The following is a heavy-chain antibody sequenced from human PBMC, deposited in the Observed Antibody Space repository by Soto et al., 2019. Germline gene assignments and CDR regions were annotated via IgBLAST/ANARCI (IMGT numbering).Heavy chain of an antibody. Sequence: PGGSLRLSCSASGFTFSSYAMHWVRQAPGKGLEYVSAISSNGGSTYYADSVKGRFTISRDNSKNTLYLQMSSLRAEDTAVYYCVKGQGHSSYYYYGMDVWGQGTTVTVSS. V-gene: IGHV3-64D*06. J-gene: IGHJ6*02. D-gene: IGHD1-26*01. CDR3: VKGQGHSSYYYYGMDV. CDR2: ISSNGGST. CDR1: GFTFSSYA.